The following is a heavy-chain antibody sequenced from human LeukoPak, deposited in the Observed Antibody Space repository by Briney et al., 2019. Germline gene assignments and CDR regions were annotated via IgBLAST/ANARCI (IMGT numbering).Heavy chain of an antibody. CDR1: GFTFSS. D-gene: IGHD6-13*01. Sequence: GGSLRLSCAASGFTFSSMNWVRQAPGKGLEWVSFISSSSDYIYYADSVKGRFTISRDIAKNSLYLQMNSLRAEDTAVYYCARDRSGSWYAFDIWGQGTMVTVSS. CDR2: ISSSSDYI. CDR3: ARDRSGSWYAFDI. J-gene: IGHJ3*02. V-gene: IGHV3-21*06.